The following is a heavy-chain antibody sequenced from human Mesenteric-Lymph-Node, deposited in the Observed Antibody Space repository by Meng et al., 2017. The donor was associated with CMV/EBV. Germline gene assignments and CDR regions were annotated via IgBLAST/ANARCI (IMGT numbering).Heavy chain of an antibody. CDR3: ARARAGSDFWSGHTGWTLDN. CDR2: ISAYNGNT. Sequence: ASVKVSCKTSGYIFTSFGISWVRQAPGQGLEWMGWISAYNGNTKYALNLQGRATMTTDTSTSTAYMELRSLRSDDTAVYYCARARAGSDFWSGHTGWTLDNWGQGTLVTVSS. J-gene: IGHJ4*02. CDR1: GYIFTSFG. D-gene: IGHD3-3*01. V-gene: IGHV1-18*01.